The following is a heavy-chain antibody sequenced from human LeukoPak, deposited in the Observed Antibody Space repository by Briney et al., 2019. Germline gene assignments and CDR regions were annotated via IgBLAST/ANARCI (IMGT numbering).Heavy chain of an antibody. J-gene: IGHJ3*02. D-gene: IGHD3-22*01. Sequence: KPGGSLRLSYAASGFTFSSYSMNWVRQAPGKGLEWVSSISSSSSYIYYADSVKGRFTISRDNAKNSLYLQMNSLRAEDTAVYYCARNYDSSGYYYDADAFDIWGQGTMVTVSS. CDR2: ISSSSSYI. CDR3: ARNYDSSGYYYDADAFDI. V-gene: IGHV3-21*01. CDR1: GFTFSSYS.